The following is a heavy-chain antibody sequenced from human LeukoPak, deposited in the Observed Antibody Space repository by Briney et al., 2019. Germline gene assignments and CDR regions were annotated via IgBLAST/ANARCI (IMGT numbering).Heavy chain of an antibody. J-gene: IGHJ3*02. Sequence: SETLSLTCTVSGGSISSYYWSWIRQPPGKGLEWIGYIYYSGSTNYNPSLKSRVTISVDTSKNQFSLKLSSVTAADTAVYYCAREGYYDVSGYPDVFDIWGKGKRVTVSS. CDR3: AREGYYDVSGYPDVFDI. V-gene: IGHV4-59*12. CDR2: IYYSGST. D-gene: IGHD3-22*01. CDR1: GGSISSYY.